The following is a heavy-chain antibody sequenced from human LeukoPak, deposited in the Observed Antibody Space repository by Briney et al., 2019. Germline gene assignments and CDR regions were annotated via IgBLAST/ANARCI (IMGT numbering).Heavy chain of an antibody. CDR2: IKEDGSEK. CDR3: TRGDSSSKIDY. Sequence: PGGSLRLSCAASGFTFSGYWMSWARQAPGKGLEWVANIKEDGSEKYYVDSVKGRFTISRDNAKNSLNLQMDSLRVEDTAVSYCTRGDSSSKIDYWGQGTLVTVSS. V-gene: IGHV3-7*01. D-gene: IGHD6-6*01. J-gene: IGHJ4*02. CDR1: GFTFSGYW.